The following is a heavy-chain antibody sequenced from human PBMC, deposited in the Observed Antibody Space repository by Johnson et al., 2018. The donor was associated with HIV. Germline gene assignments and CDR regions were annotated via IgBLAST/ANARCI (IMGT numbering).Heavy chain of an antibody. J-gene: IGHJ3*02. CDR1: GFTFDDYA. V-gene: IGHV3-43D*03. Sequence: VQLVESGGVVVQPGGSLRLSCAASGFTFDDYAMHWVRQAPGKGLEWVSLISWDGGSTYYADSMKGRFTISRDKSKNSLYLQMNSLRPEDTAWYYCARGGWPYYDIVAGAGALDIWGQGTMVTVSS. CDR2: ISWDGGST. CDR3: ARGGWPYYDIVAGAGALDI. D-gene: IGHD3-9*01.